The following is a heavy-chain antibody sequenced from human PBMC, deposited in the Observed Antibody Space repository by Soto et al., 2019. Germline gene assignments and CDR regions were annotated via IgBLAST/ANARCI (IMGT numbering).Heavy chain of an antibody. D-gene: IGHD3-22*01. J-gene: IGHJ4*02. CDR1: GFTFSSYG. CDR2: ISYDGSDK. Sequence: GGSLRLSCAASGFTFSSYGMHWVRQAPGKGLEWVALISYDGSDKDYADSVKGRFTISRDNARNTLFLQMNSLRAEDTAVYYCARDYYKYYDSSGYYRSPAYWGQGTLVTVSS. CDR3: ARDYYKYYDSSGYYRSPAY. V-gene: IGHV3-30*19.